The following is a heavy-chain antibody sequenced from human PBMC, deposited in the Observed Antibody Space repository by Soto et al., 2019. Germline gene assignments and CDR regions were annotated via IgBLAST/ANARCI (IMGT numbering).Heavy chain of an antibody. Sequence: PSETLSLTCTVSGGSISSGGYYWSWIRQHPGKGLEWIGYIYYSGSTYYNPSLKSRVTISVDTSKNQFSLKLSSVTAADTAVYYCARAVCSSTSCNNYYYYGMEVWGQGTTVTVSS. V-gene: IGHV4-31*03. CDR3: ARAVCSSTSCNNYYYYGMEV. CDR2: IYYSGST. J-gene: IGHJ6*02. D-gene: IGHD2-2*01. CDR1: GGSISSGGYY.